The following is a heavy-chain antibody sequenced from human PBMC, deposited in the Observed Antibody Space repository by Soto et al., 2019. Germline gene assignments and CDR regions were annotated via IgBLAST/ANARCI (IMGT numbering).Heavy chain of an antibody. CDR2: ISYDGSSK. Sequence: QVQLVESGGDVVQPGRSLRLSCAASHFSFSSSPMNWVRQAPGKGLEWVATISYDGSSKYYAESVEGRFTVSRDNSKNTLLLQVNSLRVEDTAVYYCAREGDYRNYFDYWGQGTLVTVSS. J-gene: IGHJ4*02. CDR3: AREGDYRNYFDY. D-gene: IGHD4-4*01. V-gene: IGHV3-30*04. CDR1: HFSFSSSP.